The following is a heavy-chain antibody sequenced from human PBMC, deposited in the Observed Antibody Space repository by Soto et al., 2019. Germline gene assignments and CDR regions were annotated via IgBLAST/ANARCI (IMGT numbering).Heavy chain of an antibody. CDR3: ARNYYGSGSRYGMDV. D-gene: IGHD3-10*01. CDR1: GGSISSYY. CDR2: IYTSGST. V-gene: IGHV4-4*07. Sequence: NPSETLSLTCTVSGGSISSYYWSWIRQPAGKGLEWIGRIYTSGSTNYNPSLKSRVTMSVDTSKNQFSLKLSSVTAADTAVYYCARNYYGSGSRYGMDVWGQGTTVTVSS. J-gene: IGHJ6*02.